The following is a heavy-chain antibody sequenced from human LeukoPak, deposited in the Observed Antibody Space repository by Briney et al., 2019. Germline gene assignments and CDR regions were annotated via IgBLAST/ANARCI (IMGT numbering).Heavy chain of an antibody. CDR3: ARESWSDSVAFDI. CDR1: GFTLSSYA. J-gene: IGHJ3*02. D-gene: IGHD3-3*01. V-gene: IGHV3-30*04. CDR2: ISYGGIDK. Sequence: GGSLRLSCAASGFTLSSYAMSWVRQAPGEGLEWVGLISYGGIDKSYADSVKGRFTISRDSSKRTLYLQMNSLRAEDTAMYYCARESWSDSVAFDIWGLGTMVIVSS.